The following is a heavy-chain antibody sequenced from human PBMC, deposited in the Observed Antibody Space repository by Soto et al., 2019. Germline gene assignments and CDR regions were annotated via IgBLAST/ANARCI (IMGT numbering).Heavy chain of an antibody. CDR1: GFTFSTYW. Sequence: EVQVVESGGGLVQPGGSLRLSCAVSGFTFSTYWMSWVRQAPGKGLEWVPSIKQEGSEKNYVDSVKGRLTISRDNAKKPRLVEMNSLRAEDTVVYYWARGRGSTDFWGQGTLVSVSS. D-gene: IGHD6-13*01. J-gene: IGHJ4*02. V-gene: IGHV3-7*03. CDR2: IKQEGSEK. CDR3: ARGRGSTDF.